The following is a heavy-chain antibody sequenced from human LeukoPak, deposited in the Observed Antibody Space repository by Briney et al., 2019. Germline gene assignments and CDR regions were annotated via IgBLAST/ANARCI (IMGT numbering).Heavy chain of an antibody. V-gene: IGHV1-8*02. CDR2: MNPNSGNT. CDR3: ATDHTLGEVRGVFDAFDI. D-gene: IGHD3-10*01. J-gene: IGHJ3*02. Sequence: ASVKVSCKASGYTFTGYYMHWVRQAPGQGLEWMGWMNPNSGNTGYAQKFQGRVTMTRNTSISTAYMELSSLRSEDTAVYYCATDHTLGEVRGVFDAFDIWGQGTMVTVSS. CDR1: GYTFTGYY.